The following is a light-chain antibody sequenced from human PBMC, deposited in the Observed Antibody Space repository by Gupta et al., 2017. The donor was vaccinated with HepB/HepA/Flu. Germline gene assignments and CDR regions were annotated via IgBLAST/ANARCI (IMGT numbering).Light chain of an antibody. CDR1: NEDNTDT. CDR2: DKSASNH. CDR3: DESHTIEGQVDYV. J-gene: IGLJ1*01. Sequence: LPVLTQPPSASALLGASITLNCTLRNEDNTDTIEWYQERPGMSPHTMMKDKSASNHNKGDGDPDRFVGFSSGADRYFNFSNLQAEDEAENNCDESHTIEGQVDYVFGTGTRVTVL. V-gene: IGLV4-3*01.